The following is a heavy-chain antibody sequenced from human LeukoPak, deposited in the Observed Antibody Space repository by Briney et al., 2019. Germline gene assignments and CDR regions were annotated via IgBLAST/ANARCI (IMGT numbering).Heavy chain of an antibody. CDR1: GGTFSSYA. D-gene: IGHD1-7*01. Sequence: ASVKVSCKASGGTFSSYAISWVRQAPGQGLEWMRGIIPIFGTANYAQKFQGRVTITADESTSTAYMELSSLRSEDTAVYYCARELELWLRFGRSGMDVWGQGTTVTVSS. V-gene: IGHV1-69*13. J-gene: IGHJ6*02. CDR2: IIPIFGTA. CDR3: ARELELWLRFGRSGMDV.